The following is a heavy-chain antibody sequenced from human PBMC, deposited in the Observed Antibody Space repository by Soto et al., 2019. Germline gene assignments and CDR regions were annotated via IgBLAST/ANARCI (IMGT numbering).Heavy chain of an antibody. J-gene: IGHJ4*02. Sequence: SETLSLTCTVSGDSLNNYYWTWVRQPPGKSLEWIGYIYYSGSTNYNPSLKSRVTISVDTSKNQFSLNLISVTAADTAVHYCARSSGWHFDYWRQGTLVTVSS. CDR3: ARSSGWHFDY. CDR2: IYYSGST. CDR1: GDSLNNYY. V-gene: IGHV4-59*01. D-gene: IGHD6-19*01.